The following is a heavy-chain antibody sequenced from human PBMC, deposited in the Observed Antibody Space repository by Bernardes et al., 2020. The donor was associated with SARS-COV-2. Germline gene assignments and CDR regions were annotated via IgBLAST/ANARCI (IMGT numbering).Heavy chain of an antibody. J-gene: IGHJ4*02. CDR3: ATLVAPDY. CDR1: GFTFSSCW. CDR2: INSDGRVT. V-gene: IGHV3-74*01. D-gene: IGHD5-12*01. Sequence: LRLSCAASGFTFSSCWMHWVRQAPGKGLVWVSRINSDGRVTNYAESVKGRFTISRDNAKNTLYLQMNSLRAEDTAVYYCATLVAPDYWGQGTLVTVSS.